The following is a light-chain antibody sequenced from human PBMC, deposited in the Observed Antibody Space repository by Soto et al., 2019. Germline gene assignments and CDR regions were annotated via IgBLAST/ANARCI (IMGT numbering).Light chain of an antibody. CDR3: QQYIRCPIT. Sequence: EIQLTQSPASLSAAAGERATITCRASQGISSYLAWYQQKPGQAPKLLIYGASTMDTGIPSRFSGSGSGTEFTLTISSLQPEDFAVYYCQQYIRCPITFGQGTQVDIK. J-gene: IGKJ3*01. V-gene: IGKV3-15*01. CDR1: QGISSY. CDR2: GAS.